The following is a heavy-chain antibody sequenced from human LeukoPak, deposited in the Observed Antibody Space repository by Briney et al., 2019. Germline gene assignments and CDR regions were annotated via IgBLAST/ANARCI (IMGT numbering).Heavy chain of an antibody. Sequence: PSETLSLTCTVSGGSIRSYYWSWIRQPPGKGLEWIGYMYYSGGTNYNPSLKSRVTISVDTSKNQFSLKLSSVTAADTAVYYCARDPYSRGFFDHWGQGTLVTVSS. CDR2: MYYSGGT. J-gene: IGHJ4*02. CDR1: GGSIRSYY. D-gene: IGHD6-19*01. V-gene: IGHV4-59*01. CDR3: ARDPYSRGFFDH.